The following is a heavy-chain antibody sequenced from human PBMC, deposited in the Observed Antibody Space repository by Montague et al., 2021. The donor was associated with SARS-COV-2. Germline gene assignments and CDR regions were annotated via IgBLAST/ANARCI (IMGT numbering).Heavy chain of an antibody. CDR2: IYYTANT. Sequence: SETLSLTCTVSGGSIISTTSNWSWIPQPPGKELEWIGSIYYTANTYYTPSLQTRVTISADTSKNQFSLSLRSVTAADTAVYYSARDRLRYGWFDPWGQGTLVTVSS. J-gene: IGHJ5*02. V-gene: IGHV4-39*01. CDR3: ARDRLRYGWFDP. D-gene: IGHD5-12*01. CDR1: GGSIISTTSN.